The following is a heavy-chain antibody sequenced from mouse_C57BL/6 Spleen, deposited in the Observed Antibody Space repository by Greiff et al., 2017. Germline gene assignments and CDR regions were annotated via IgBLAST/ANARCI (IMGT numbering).Heavy chain of an antibody. D-gene: IGHD2-3*01. CDR1: GYAFTNYL. CDR2: INPGSGGT. Sequence: VKLQESGAELVRPGTSVKVSCKASGYAFTNYLIEWVKQRPGQGLEWIGVINPGSGGTNYNEKFKGKATLTADKSSSTAYMQLSSLTSEDSAVYFCARAYDGYQYYFDYWGQGTTLTVSS. J-gene: IGHJ2*01. CDR3: ARAYDGYQYYFDY. V-gene: IGHV1-54*01.